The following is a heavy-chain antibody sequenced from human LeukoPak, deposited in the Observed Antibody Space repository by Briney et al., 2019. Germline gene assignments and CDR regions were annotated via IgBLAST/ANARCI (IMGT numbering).Heavy chain of an antibody. CDR2: IYYSGST. V-gene: IGHV4-39*01. Sequence: SETLSLTCTVSGGSISSSSYYWGWIRQPPGKGLEWIGSIYYSGSTYYNPSLKSRVTISVDTSKNQFSLKLSSVTAADTAVYYCARCDRYSGSHGAFDIWGQGTMVTVSS. J-gene: IGHJ3*02. CDR3: ARCDRYSGSHGAFDI. D-gene: IGHD1-26*01. CDR1: GGSISSSSYY.